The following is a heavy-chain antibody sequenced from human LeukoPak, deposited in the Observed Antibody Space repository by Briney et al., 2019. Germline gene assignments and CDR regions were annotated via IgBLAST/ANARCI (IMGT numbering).Heavy chain of an antibody. CDR1: GGSISSYY. V-gene: IGHV4-59*01. CDR3: ARGRYYDILTGYYPQSYYFDY. CDR2: IYYSGST. J-gene: IGHJ4*02. D-gene: IGHD3-9*01. Sequence: SETLSLTCTVSGGSISSYYWSWIRQPPGKGLEWSGYIYYSGSTNYNPSLKSRVTISVDTSKNQFSLKLSSVTAADTAVYYCARGRYYDILTGYYPQSYYFDYWGQGTLVTVSS.